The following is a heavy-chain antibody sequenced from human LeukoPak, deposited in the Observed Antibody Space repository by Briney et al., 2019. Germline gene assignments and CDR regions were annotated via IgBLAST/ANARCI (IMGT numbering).Heavy chain of an antibody. Sequence: TGGSLRLSCAASGFTLSSYSMNWVRQAPGKGLEWVSYISSSSSTIYYADSVKGRFTISRDNAKNSLYLQMNSLRAEDTAVYYCASFVEMATFDYWGQGTLVTVSS. CDR3: ASFVEMATFDY. D-gene: IGHD5-24*01. CDR1: GFTLSSYS. CDR2: ISSSSSTI. V-gene: IGHV3-48*01. J-gene: IGHJ4*02.